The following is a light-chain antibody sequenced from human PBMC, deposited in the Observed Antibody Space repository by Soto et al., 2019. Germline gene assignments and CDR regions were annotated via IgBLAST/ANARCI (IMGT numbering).Light chain of an antibody. Sequence: QAVVTQEPSLTVSPGGIVTLTCGSSTGAVTNGHYPYWFQQKPGQAPRTLIYDTTNRHSWTPARFSGSLLGGKAALTLSGAQPEDEAEYYCLLSYNGPYVFGTGTQLTVL. V-gene: IGLV7-46*01. CDR2: DTT. CDR1: TGAVTNGHY. J-gene: IGLJ1*01. CDR3: LLSYNGPYV.